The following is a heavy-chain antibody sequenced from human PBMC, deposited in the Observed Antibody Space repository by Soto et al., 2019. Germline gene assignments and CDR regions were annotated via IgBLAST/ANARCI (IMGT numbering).Heavy chain of an antibody. Sequence: GGSLRLSCAASGFTFSSYSMNWVRQAPGKGLEWVSSISTTSSFIYSADSVKGRFTISRDNAKNSLYLQMNSLRAEDTAVYYCAKDYPTRRIAAAGLFDYWGQGTLVTVSS. CDR1: GFTFSSYS. V-gene: IGHV3-21*01. J-gene: IGHJ4*02. CDR2: ISTTSSFI. CDR3: AKDYPTRRIAAAGLFDY. D-gene: IGHD6-13*01.